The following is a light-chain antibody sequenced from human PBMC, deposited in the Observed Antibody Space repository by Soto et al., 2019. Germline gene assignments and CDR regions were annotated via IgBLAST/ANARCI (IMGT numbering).Light chain of an antibody. CDR3: QRYGSSPLT. CDR2: GAS. V-gene: IGKV3-20*01. CDR1: QIVASRL. J-gene: IGKJ4*01. Sequence: EIVLTQSRDTLSLSPGDRATLSCMASQIVASRLLAWYQQRPGGAPRLLMYGASSRATGIPDRFSGSGSGTDVTLTISRLEPEDFAVYYCQRYGSSPLTFGGGTKVDNK.